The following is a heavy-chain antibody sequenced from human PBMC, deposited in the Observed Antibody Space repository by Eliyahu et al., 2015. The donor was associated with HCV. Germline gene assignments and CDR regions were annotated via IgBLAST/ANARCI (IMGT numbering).Heavy chain of an antibody. CDR2: IHYSGST. V-gene: IGHV4-59*01. D-gene: IGHD6-19*01. Sequence: QVQLQESGPGLVKPSETLSLTCTVSGGSITTYYWSWIRQPPGKGLEWLGYIHYSGSTNYHPSLKSRVTISVDTSKNQFSLKLTSVTAADTAMYYCASGGGGIAVAGTGGWFDPWGQGTLVTVSS. J-gene: IGHJ5*02. CDR3: ASGGGGIAVAGTGGWFDP. CDR1: GGSITTYY.